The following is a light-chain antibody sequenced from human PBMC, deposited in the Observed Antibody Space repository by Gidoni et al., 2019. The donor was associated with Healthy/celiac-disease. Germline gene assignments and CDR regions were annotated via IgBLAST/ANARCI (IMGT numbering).Light chain of an antibody. J-gene: IGLJ2*01. V-gene: IGLV2-14*03. Sequence: QSAPTQPASVSGSPGQSITISCTATSSDVGGYNYVPWYQQHPGKAPKLMIYDVSNRPSGVSNRFSGSKSGNTASLTISGLQAEDEADYYCSSYTSSSTLVFGGGTKLTVL. CDR2: DVS. CDR1: SSDVGGYNY. CDR3: SSYTSSSTLV.